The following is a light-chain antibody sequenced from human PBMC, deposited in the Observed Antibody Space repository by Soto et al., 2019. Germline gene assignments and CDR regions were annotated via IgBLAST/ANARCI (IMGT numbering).Light chain of an antibody. J-gene: IGKJ5*01. CDR2: AAS. V-gene: IGKV3-15*01. CDR1: QSVGSN. Sequence: VRPAPTATLSCRASQSVGSNLAGYQQKPGQAPRLLIYAASTRATGIPARFSGSGSGTEFTLTISSPHDQVFAFYYVPHYNNGAFAEGTRLEIK. CDR3: PHYNNGA.